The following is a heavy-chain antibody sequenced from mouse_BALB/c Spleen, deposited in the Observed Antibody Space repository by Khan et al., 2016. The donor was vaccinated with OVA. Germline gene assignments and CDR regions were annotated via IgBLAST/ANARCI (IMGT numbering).Heavy chain of an antibody. CDR3: ARRNYFGYTFAY. V-gene: IGHV1-77*01. Sequence: QVQLQQPGAELARPGASVKLSCKASGYTFTDYYINWVKQRTGPGLDWIGEIYPISGNTYYNEKFKGKATLTADKSSSIADMQSSSRTVDDSAVYFCARRNYFGYTFAYGGQGTLVTVSA. CDR1: GYTFTDYY. D-gene: IGHD1-2*01. CDR2: IYPISGNT. J-gene: IGHJ3*01.